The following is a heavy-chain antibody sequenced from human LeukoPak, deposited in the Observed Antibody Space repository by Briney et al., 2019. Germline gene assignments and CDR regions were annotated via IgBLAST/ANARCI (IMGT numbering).Heavy chain of an antibody. V-gene: IGHV3-23*01. CDR1: GFTFSTYA. J-gene: IGHJ6*03. Sequence: GGSLRLSCAASGFTFSTYAMSWVRQARGKGLDWVAVVSGRGDSTYYADSVKGRFSISRDNSKNTLFLEMRSLSPEDTAVYFCARDRGVTIDYYYYYMDVWGKGTTVSVSS. CDR3: ARDRGVTIDYYYYYMDV. CDR2: VSGRGDST. D-gene: IGHD4-17*01.